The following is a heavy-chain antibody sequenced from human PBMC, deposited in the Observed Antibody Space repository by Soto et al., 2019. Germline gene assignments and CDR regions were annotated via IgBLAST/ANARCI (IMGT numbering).Heavy chain of an antibody. J-gene: IGHJ6*02. CDR2: IKQDGSEK. CDR1: GFTFSSYL. CDR3: ARVANDFWSGYLRGYYGMDV. Sequence: PGGSLRRSCGASGFTFSSYLMSGVREAPGKGLGWVANIKQDGSEKYYVDSVKGRFTISRDNAKNSLYLQMNSLRAEDTAVYYCARVANDFWSGYLRGYYGMDVWGEGTTVTASS. V-gene: IGHV3-7*03. D-gene: IGHD3-3*01.